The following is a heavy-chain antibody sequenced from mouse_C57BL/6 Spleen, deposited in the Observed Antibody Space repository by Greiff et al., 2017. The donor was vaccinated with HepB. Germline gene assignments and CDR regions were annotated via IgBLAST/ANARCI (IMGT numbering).Heavy chain of an antibody. D-gene: IGHD2-10*01. Sequence: QSGPELVKPGASVKISCKASGYSFTGYYMNWVKQSPEKSLEWIGEINPSTGGTTYNQKFKAKATLTVDKSSSTAYMQLKSLTSEDSAVYYCARTSYSWFAYWGQGTLVTVSA. CDR3: ARTSYSWFAY. CDR2: INPSTGGT. V-gene: IGHV1-42*01. J-gene: IGHJ3*01. CDR1: GYSFTGYY.